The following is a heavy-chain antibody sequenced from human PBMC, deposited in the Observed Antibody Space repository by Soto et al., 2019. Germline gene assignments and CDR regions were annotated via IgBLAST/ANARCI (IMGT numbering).Heavy chain of an antibody. CDR1: GFTFSSYG. CDR3: AKAPLLLWFGGIDY. CDR2: ISYDGSNK. J-gene: IGHJ4*02. V-gene: IGHV3-30*18. Sequence: GGSLRLSCAASGFTFSSYGMHWVRQAPGKGLEWVAVISYDGSNKYYADSVKGRFTISRDNSKNTLYLQMNSLRAEDTAVYYCAKAPLLLWFGGIDYWGQGTLVTVSS. D-gene: IGHD3-10*01.